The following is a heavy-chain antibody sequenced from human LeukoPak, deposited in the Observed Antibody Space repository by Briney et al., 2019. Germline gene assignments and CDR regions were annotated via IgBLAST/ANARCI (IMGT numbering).Heavy chain of an antibody. V-gene: IGHV3-21*01. J-gene: IGHJ4*02. D-gene: IGHD3-22*01. CDR3: ARDLVWGYYDSSSYYFDY. Sequence: PGGSLRLSCAASGFTFSSYSMNWARQAPGKGLEWVSSISSSSSYIYYADSVKGRFTISRDNAKNSLYLQMNSLRAEDTAVYYCARDLVWGYYDSSSYYFDYWGQGTWSPSPQ. CDR1: GFTFSSYS. CDR2: ISSSSSYI.